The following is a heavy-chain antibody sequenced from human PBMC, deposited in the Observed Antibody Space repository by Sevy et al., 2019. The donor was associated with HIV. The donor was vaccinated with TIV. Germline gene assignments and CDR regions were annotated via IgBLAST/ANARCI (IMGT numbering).Heavy chain of an antibody. J-gene: IGHJ4*02. CDR1: GFTFSSYG. V-gene: IGHV3-33*06. D-gene: IGHD3-16*02. Sequence: GGSLRLSCAASGFTFSSYGMHWVRQAPGKGLEWVALIWFNGSNKYYADSVKGRFTISRDNSKNTLYLQMNSLRAEDTAVYYCAKQISYQGYFYYWGQGTLVTVSS. CDR3: AKQISYQGYFYY. CDR2: IWFNGSNK.